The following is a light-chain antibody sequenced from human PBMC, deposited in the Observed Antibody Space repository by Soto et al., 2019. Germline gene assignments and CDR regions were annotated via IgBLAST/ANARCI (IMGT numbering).Light chain of an antibody. V-gene: IGKV1-5*01. CDR3: QQYNSYPYA. J-gene: IGKJ2*01. Sequence: DIQMTQSPSTLSASVGDRVTITCRASQSISSWLAWYQQKPGKAPKLLIYDASSLESGVPSRFSGSGSGTEFTLTISSLQTDDFATDYCQQYNSYPYAFGHGTKLEIK. CDR2: DAS. CDR1: QSISSW.